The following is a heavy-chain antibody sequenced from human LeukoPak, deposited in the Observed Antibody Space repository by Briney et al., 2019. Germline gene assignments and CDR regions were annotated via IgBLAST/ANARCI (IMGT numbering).Heavy chain of an antibody. CDR2: INGDGSST. V-gene: IGHV3-74*01. CDR3: AKYIPHDRYCSGGSCSPTGDY. J-gene: IGHJ4*02. Sequence: GGSLRLSCAASGFTFSSYWMHWVRQAPGKGLVWVSRINGDGSSTAYADSVKGRFTISRDNSKNTLYLQMNSLRAEDTAVYYCAKYIPHDRYCSGGSCSPTGDYWGQGTLVTVSS. D-gene: IGHD2-15*01. CDR1: GFTFSSYW.